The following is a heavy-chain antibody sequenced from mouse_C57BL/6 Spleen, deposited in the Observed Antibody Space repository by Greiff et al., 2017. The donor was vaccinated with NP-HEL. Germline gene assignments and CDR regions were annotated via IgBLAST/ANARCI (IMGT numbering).Heavy chain of an antibody. CDR2: IDPSDSYT. J-gene: IGHJ4*01. V-gene: IGHV1-69*01. Sequence: QVQLQQPGAELVMPGASVKLSCKASGYTFTSYWMHWVKQRPGQGLEWIGEIDPSDSYTNSNQKFKDKSTLTVDKSSSTAYMQLSSLTSEDSAVYYCARGYAMDYWGQGTSVTVSS. CDR3: ARGYAMDY. CDR1: GYTFTSYW.